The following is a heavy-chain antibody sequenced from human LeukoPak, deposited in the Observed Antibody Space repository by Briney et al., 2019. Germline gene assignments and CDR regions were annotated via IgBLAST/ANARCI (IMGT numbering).Heavy chain of an antibody. J-gene: IGHJ6*02. D-gene: IGHD5-12*01. Sequence: PGGSLRLSCAASGFTFSSYGMHWVRQAPGKGLEWVAVISYDGSNKYYADSVKGRFTISRDNSKNTLYLQMNSLRAEDTAVYYCARDWLSPYYYGMDVWGQGTTVTVSS. V-gene: IGHV3-30*03. CDR1: GFTFSSYG. CDR2: ISYDGSNK. CDR3: ARDWLSPYYYGMDV.